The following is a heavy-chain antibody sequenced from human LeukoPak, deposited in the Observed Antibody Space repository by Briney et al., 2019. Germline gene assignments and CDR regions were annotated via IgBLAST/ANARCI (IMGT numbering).Heavy chain of an antibody. CDR1: GFTVSSNY. D-gene: IGHD5-12*01. V-gene: IGHV3-53*01. CDR3: ARDRGPYSGYDSYYFDY. CDR2: IYSGGST. Sequence: GGSLRLSCAASGFTVSSNYMSWVRQAPGKGLEWVSVIYSGGSTYYADSVKGRFTISRDNSKNTLYLQMNSLRAEDTAVYYCARDRGPYSGYDSYYFDYWGQGTLVTVSS. J-gene: IGHJ4*02.